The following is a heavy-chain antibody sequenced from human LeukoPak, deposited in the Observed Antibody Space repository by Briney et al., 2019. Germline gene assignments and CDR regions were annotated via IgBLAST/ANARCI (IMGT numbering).Heavy chain of an antibody. CDR3: AVTTSAGTDRSFYFDY. CDR1: GYSFTTYG. D-gene: IGHD6-13*01. J-gene: IGHJ4*02. CDR2: ISTYNGNT. Sequence: GASVKVSCKPSGYSFTTYGINWVRQAPGQGLEWMGWISTYNGNTYYAQKVQARVTMTTDTSTSTAYMELRSLRSDDTAVYYCAVTTSAGTDRSFYFDYWGQGTLVTVSS. V-gene: IGHV1-18*01.